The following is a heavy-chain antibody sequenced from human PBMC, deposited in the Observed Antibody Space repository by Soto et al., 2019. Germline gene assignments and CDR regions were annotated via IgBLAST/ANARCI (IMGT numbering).Heavy chain of an antibody. Sequence: QVQLQESGPGLVKPSQTLSLTCTVSGGSISSGGYYWSWIRQHPGKGLEWIGYIYYSGSTYYNPSLIRRVPRSVDTSKNHSTLRLSSGTAADTAVNYWARVGKGTTEVAWVWYFDLWGRGTLVTVSS. V-gene: IGHV4-31*03. CDR1: GGSISSGGYY. CDR3: ARVGKGTTEVAWVWYFDL. CDR2: IYYSGST. J-gene: IGHJ2*01. D-gene: IGHD4-17*01.